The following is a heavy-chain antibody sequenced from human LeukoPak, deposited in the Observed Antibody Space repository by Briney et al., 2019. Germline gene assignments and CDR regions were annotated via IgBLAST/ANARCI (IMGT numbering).Heavy chain of an antibody. CDR2: IYSGGTT. CDR1: GFTVSDNY. CDR3: ARHDSWAGWFDP. Sequence: PGGSLRLPCAASGFTVSDNYISWVRQAPGKGLEWVSVIYSGGTTYSADSVKGRFTVSRDNSKNTVYLQMNSVRVEDTAVYYCARHDSWAGWFDPWGQGTLVTVSS. J-gene: IGHJ5*02. V-gene: IGHV3-53*01. D-gene: IGHD3-22*01.